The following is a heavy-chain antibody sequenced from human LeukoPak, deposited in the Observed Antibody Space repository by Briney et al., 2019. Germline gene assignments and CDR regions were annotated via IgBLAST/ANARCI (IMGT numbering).Heavy chain of an antibody. CDR3: ARSPHILTGENFDY. J-gene: IGHJ4*02. D-gene: IGHD3-9*01. Sequence: ASVKVSCKASGGTFSSYAISWVRQAPGQGLEWMGGIIPIFGTANYAQKFQGRVTITADKSTSTAYMELSSLRSDDTALYYCARSPHILTGENFDYWGQGTLVTVSS. V-gene: IGHV1-69*06. CDR1: GGTFSSYA. CDR2: IIPIFGTA.